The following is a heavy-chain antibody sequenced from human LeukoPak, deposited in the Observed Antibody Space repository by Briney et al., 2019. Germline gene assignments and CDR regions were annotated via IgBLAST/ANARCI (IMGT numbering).Heavy chain of an antibody. CDR2: SGGSGNDA. CDR3: ARETGKTSDAFDI. J-gene: IGHJ3*02. V-gene: IGHV3-23*01. CDR1: GFTFRNHA. Sequence: GGSLRLSCVASGFTFRNHAMNWVRQAPGKGLEWVSTSGGSGNDAYYGDSVKGRFTISRDNSKNTLYLQMNSLRVEDTAVYYCARETGKTSDAFDIWGQGTMVTVSS. D-gene: IGHD1-14*01.